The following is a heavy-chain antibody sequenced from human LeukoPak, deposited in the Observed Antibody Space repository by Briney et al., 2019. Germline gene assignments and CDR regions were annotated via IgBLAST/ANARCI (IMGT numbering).Heavy chain of an antibody. V-gene: IGHV4-59*08. CDR1: GGSISSYY. D-gene: IGHD3-22*01. Sequence: SETLSLTCTVSGGSISSYYWSWIRQPPGKGLEWTGYIYYSGSTNYNPSLKSRVTISVDTSKNQFSLKLSSVTAADTAVYYCARQAYYYDSSGYPFDYWGQGTLVTVSS. CDR2: IYYSGST. CDR3: ARQAYYYDSSGYPFDY. J-gene: IGHJ4*02.